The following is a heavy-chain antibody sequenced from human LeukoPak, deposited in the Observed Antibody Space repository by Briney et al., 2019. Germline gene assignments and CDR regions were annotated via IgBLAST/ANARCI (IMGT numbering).Heavy chain of an antibody. CDR1: GFTFSSYW. CDR3: ARAEYSSSFYYYYYMDV. CDR2: IKQDGSEK. V-gene: IGHV3-7*01. D-gene: IGHD6-6*01. Sequence: GGSLRLSCAASGFTFSSYWMSWVRQAPGKGLEWVPNIKQDGSEKYYVDSVKGRFAISRDNAKNSLYLQMNSLRAEDTAVYYCARAEYSSSFYYYYYMDVWGKGTTVTVSS. J-gene: IGHJ6*03.